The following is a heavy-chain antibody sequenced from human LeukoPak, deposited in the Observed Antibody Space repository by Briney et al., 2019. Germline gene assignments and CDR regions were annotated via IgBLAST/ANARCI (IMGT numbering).Heavy chain of an antibody. CDR2: ISYSGST. V-gene: IGHV4-59*01. CDR1: GVSISSSY. J-gene: IGHJ3*02. D-gene: IGHD3-10*01. CDR3: AREGSGSFPDAFDI. Sequence: ETLSLTCTASGVSISSSYLSWIRQPPGKGLEWICYISYSGSTKNNPSLNSRVTMSVDTSKDQISLNVISATAADTAVYYCAREGSGSFPDAFDIWGQGTRVTVSS.